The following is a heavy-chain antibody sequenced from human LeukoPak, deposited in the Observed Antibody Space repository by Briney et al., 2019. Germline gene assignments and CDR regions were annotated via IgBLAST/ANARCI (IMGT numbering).Heavy chain of an antibody. J-gene: IGHJ4*02. V-gene: IGHV3-30*04. CDR1: GFSFSDYS. CDR3: ASEGGVYLPFAV. CDR2: ISYDGSNK. Sequence: GRSLRLSCTASGFSFSDYSMRWVRRAPGKGLEWLAVISYDGSNKYYADSVEGRSTISRNNSKSIFFLLMNSLTAETTALYSCASEGGVYLPFAVWGRRTQVSVSS. D-gene: IGHD2-8*01.